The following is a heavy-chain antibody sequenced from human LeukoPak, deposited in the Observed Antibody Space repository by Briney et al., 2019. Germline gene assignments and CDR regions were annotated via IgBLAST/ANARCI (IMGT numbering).Heavy chain of an antibody. CDR3: ARDYHPSSSCPDY. J-gene: IGHJ4*02. V-gene: IGHV3-30-3*01. Sequence: GGSLRLSCEASGFTFSTYAMHWVRQAPGKGLEWVAVTSYDESGKHYADSVKGRFTISRDNSKSTLYLQMNSPRDEDTAVYYCARDYHPSSSCPDYWGQGILVTVSS. D-gene: IGHD6-13*01. CDR1: GFTFSTYA. CDR2: TSYDESGK.